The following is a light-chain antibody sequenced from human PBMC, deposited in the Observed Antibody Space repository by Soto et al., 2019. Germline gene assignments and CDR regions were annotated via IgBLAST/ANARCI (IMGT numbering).Light chain of an antibody. V-gene: IGLV2-8*01. Sequence: QSVLTQPPSASGSPGQSVTISCTGTSSDVGGYNYVSWYQQHPGKAPKLMIYEVSKRPSGVPDRFSGSKSGNTAYLTVSGLQAEDEADYYCSSYAGSNNFGVFGGGTKVTVL. CDR2: EVS. J-gene: IGLJ3*02. CDR3: SSYAGSNNFGV. CDR1: SSDVGGYNY.